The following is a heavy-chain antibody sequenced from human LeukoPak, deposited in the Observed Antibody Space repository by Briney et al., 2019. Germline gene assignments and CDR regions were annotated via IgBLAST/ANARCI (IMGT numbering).Heavy chain of an antibody. CDR1: GGTFSSYA. V-gene: IGHV1-69*13. Sequence: SVKVSCKASGGTFSSYAISWVRQAPGQGLEWMGGIIPIFGTANYAQKFQGRVTITADESTSTAYMELSSLRSEDTAVYYCARGLYSGGYYWPPNYWGQGTLVTVSS. D-gene: IGHD3-22*01. CDR2: IIPIFGTA. J-gene: IGHJ4*02. CDR3: ARGLYSGGYYWPPNY.